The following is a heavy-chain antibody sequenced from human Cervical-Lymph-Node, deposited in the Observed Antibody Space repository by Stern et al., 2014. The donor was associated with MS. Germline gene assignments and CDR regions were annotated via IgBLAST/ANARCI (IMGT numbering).Heavy chain of an antibody. V-gene: IGHV3-48*02. Sequence: EVQLVESGGGLVQPGGSLRLSCAASGFTFRSYSMNWVRQAPGKGLEWISYISSSRSTIYYADSVKGRFTISRDNAKNSLYLQMNRLRDEDTAVYYCARANYDFWSGNSSFQRYYYGMDVWGQGTTVTVSS. CDR2: ISSSRSTI. CDR3: ARANYDFWSGNSSFQRYYYGMDV. J-gene: IGHJ6*02. D-gene: IGHD3-3*01. CDR1: GFTFRSYS.